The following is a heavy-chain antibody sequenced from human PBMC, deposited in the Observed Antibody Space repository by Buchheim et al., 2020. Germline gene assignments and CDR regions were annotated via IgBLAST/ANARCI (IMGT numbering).Heavy chain of an antibody. CDR2: IYYSGST. J-gene: IGHJ2*01. V-gene: IGHV4-31*11. Sequence: QVQLQQWGAGLLKPSETLSLTCAVSGGSISSITYYWSWIRQYPGKGLEWIGYIYYSGSTYYNPSLKSRVTISVDTSKNQFSLKLSSVTAADTAVYYCARVRGEDCSSTSCQNWYFDLWGRGTL. CDR1: GGSISSITYY. D-gene: IGHD2-2*01. CDR3: ARVRGEDCSSTSCQNWYFDL.